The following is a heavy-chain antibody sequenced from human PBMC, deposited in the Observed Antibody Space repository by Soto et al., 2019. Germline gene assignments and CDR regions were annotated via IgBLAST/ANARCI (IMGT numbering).Heavy chain of an antibody. J-gene: IGHJ5*02. Sequence: GGSLRLSCAASGFIFSNYEMNWVRQAPGKGLEWVSYISSSGNNQKYRDSVKGRFTISRDNTKNSLFLQMNSLRGEDTAVYYCARSGLALPYSASHWFDPWGHGTLVTVSS. D-gene: IGHD3-22*01. V-gene: IGHV3-48*03. CDR1: GFIFSNYE. CDR2: ISSSGNNQ. CDR3: ARSGLALPYSASHWFDP.